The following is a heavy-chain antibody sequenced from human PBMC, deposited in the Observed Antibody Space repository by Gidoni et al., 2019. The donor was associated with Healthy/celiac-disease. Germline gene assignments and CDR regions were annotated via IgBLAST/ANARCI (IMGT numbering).Heavy chain of an antibody. V-gene: IGHV3-23*01. J-gene: IGHJ4*02. CDR1: GFTFSSYA. CDR3: AKEVPYKGSYSGWAEVGY. CDR2: SSGSGGSK. D-gene: IGHD6-19*01. Sequence: EVQLLESGGGLVQPGGSLRLSCAASGFTFSSYAMSGVRQAPGKGLEGVSASSGSGGSKYYADSVKGRFTISRDNSKNTLYLQMNSLRAEDTAVYYCAKEVPYKGSYSGWAEVGYWGQGTLVTVSS.